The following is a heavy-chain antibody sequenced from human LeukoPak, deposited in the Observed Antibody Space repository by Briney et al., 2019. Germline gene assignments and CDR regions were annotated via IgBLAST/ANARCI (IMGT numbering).Heavy chain of an antibody. J-gene: IGHJ3*02. V-gene: IGHV5-51*01. D-gene: IGHD5-24*01. Sequence: GESLQISCKASGYSFANYCIAWVRQMPGKGLEWMGIIYPGDSDTRYSPSFQSQVTISADKSISTAYLQWSSLKASDTAMYYCAREARRDGYNPDAFDIWGQGTMVTASS. CDR2: IYPGDSDT. CDR1: GYSFANYC. CDR3: AREARRDGYNPDAFDI.